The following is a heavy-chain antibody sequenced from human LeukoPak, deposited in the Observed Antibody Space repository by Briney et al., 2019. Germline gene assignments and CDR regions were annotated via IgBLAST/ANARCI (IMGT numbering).Heavy chain of an antibody. D-gene: IGHD1-26*01. CDR3: ARDMTVGATGFDP. CDR1: GFTFSNAW. CDR2: IKSKTDGGTT. J-gene: IGHJ5*02. Sequence: GGSLRLSCAASGFTFSNAWMSWVRQAPGKGLEWVGRIKSKTDGGTTDYAAPVKGRFTISRDDSKNTLYLQMNSLKTEDTAVYYCARDMTVGATGFDPWGQGTLVTVSS. V-gene: IGHV3-15*01.